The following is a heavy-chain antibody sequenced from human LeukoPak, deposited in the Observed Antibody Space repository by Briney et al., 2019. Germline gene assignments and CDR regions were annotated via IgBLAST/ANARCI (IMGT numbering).Heavy chain of an antibody. V-gene: IGHV4-59*12. CDR2: IYYSGST. Sequence: SETLSLTCTVSGGSISSYYWSWIRQPPGKGLEWIGYIYYSGSTNYNPSLKSRVTISVDTSKNQFSLKLSSVTAADTAVYYCAREVHSNYDYFDYWGQGTLVTVSS. CDR1: GGSISSYY. J-gene: IGHJ4*02. CDR3: AREVHSNYDYFDY. D-gene: IGHD4-11*01.